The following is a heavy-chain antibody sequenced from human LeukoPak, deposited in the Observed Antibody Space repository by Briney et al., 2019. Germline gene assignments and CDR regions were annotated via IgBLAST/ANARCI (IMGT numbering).Heavy chain of an antibody. D-gene: IGHD7-27*01. J-gene: IGHJ4*02. Sequence: GGSLRLSCAASGFTFSSYWMSWVRQAPGKGLEWVANIKQDGSEKYYVDSVKGRFTISRDNAKNSLYLQMNSLRAEDTAVYYCARAYITGEPRPADYWGQGTLVTVSS. V-gene: IGHV3-7*01. CDR3: ARAYITGEPRPADY. CDR2: IKQDGSEK. CDR1: GFTFSSYW.